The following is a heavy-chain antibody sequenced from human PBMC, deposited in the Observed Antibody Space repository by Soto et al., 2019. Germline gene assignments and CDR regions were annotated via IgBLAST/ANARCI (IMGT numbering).Heavy chain of an antibody. CDR1: GGTFSSYT. CDR2: IIPILGIA. Sequence: EASVKVSCKASGGTFSSYTISWVRQAPGQGLEWMGRIIPILGIANYAQKFQGRVTITADKSTSTAYMELSSLRSEDTAVYYCARDGWDIVVVPAANYHWFDPWGQGTLVTVSS. V-gene: IGHV1-69*04. CDR3: ARDGWDIVVVPAANYHWFDP. D-gene: IGHD2-2*01. J-gene: IGHJ5*02.